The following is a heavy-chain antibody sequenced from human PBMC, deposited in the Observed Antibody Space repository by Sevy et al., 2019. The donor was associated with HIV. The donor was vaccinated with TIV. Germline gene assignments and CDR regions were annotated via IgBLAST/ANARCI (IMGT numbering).Heavy chain of an antibody. D-gene: IGHD6-13*01. CDR2: INPNSGGT. J-gene: IGHJ6*02. Sequence: ASVKVSCKASGYTFTGYYMHWVRQAPGQGLEWMGRINPNSGGTNYAQKFKGRVTMTRDTSISTAYMELSRLRSDDTAVYYWATCIAADYGMDVWGQGTTVTVSS. V-gene: IGHV1-2*06. CDR3: ATCIAADYGMDV. CDR1: GYTFTGYY.